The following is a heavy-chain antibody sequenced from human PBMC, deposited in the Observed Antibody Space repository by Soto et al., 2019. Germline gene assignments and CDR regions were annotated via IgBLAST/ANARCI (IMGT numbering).Heavy chain of an antibody. Sequence: QVQLVQSGAEVKKPWASVKVSFRISGYSLTEFCMHWVRKAPGKGLEWMGGLDPEDGETIYAQKFQGRVTMTEDTSTDTAYMELSSLRSEDTAVYYCATDPSGSYYFGFWGRGTLVTVSS. V-gene: IGHV1-24*01. CDR2: LDPEDGET. CDR3: ATDPSGSYYFGF. D-gene: IGHD1-26*01. J-gene: IGHJ4*02. CDR1: GYSLTEFC.